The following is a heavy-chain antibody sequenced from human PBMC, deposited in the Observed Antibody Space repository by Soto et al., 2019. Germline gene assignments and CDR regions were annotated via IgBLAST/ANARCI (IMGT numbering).Heavy chain of an antibody. CDR3: ARDPWAADY. Sequence: EVQLVESGGGLVHPGGSLRLSFAASGFTVITKYMSWVRQAPGKGLEWVSVIYSGGSTFYADSVRGRFTISRDNSKNTVNLQMNSLRAEDTAVYYCARDPWAADYWGQGTLVTVSS. CDR1: GFTVITKY. CDR2: IYSGGST. J-gene: IGHJ4*02. D-gene: IGHD3-16*01. V-gene: IGHV3-66*01.